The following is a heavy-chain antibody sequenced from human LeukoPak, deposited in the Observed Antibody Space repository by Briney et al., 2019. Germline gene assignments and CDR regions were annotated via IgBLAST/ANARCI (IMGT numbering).Heavy chain of an antibody. CDR1: GGSVSSGSYY. Sequence: SETLSLTCTVSGGSVSSGSYYWSWIRQPPGKGLEWIGYIYYSGSTNYNPSLKSRVTMSVDTSKNQFSLKLSSVTAADTAVYYCARAAAAARDAFDIWGQGTMVTVSS. D-gene: IGHD6-13*01. CDR3: ARAAAAARDAFDI. CDR2: IYYSGST. J-gene: IGHJ3*02. V-gene: IGHV4-61*01.